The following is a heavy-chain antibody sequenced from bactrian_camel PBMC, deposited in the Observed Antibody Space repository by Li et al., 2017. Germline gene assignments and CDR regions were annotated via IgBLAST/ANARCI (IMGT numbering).Heavy chain of an antibody. CDR3: AAKRTTFYRRFSLSRDDYDY. J-gene: IGHJ4*01. D-gene: IGHD2*01. Sequence: VQRVVSGGGTVQAGGFLRLSWAASGNILSNDCMGWFRQAPGKEREGVAVIDSDGTTNYAASVKGRFTISKDNAENTLYLQMNSLKPEDTAMYYCAAKRTTFYRRFSLSRDDYDYWGQGTQVTV. CDR2: IDSDGTT. CDR1: GNILSNDC. V-gene: IGHV3S53*01.